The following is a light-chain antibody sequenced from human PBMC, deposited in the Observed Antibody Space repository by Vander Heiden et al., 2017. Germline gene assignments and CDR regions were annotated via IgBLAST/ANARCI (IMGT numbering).Light chain of an antibody. V-gene: IGKV4-1*01. CDR2: WAS. J-gene: IGKJ3*01. CDR1: QSVLYSSNNKNY. Sequence: DIVMTQSPDSLAVSLGERATINCKSSQSVLYSSNNKNYLAWYQQKPGQPPKLLIYWASTRESGVPDRFSGSGSGTDFTLTISSLQAEDVAVYYCQQYDSTPPITFGRGTKVDIK. CDR3: QQYDSTPPIT.